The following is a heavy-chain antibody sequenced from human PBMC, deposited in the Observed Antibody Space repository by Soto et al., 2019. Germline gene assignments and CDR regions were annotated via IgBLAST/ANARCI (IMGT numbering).Heavy chain of an antibody. Sequence: QVQLVQSAAEVKKPGASVKVSCQASGYTFNAFGISWVRQAPGHGLELMGWISAYNGNTNYAQKFQDRVTMTTDTSTSTAYMELRSLKSDDAAVYYCARHRQLDRPGWFDPWGQGTLVTVSS. CDR2: ISAYNGNT. V-gene: IGHV1-18*01. D-gene: IGHD1-1*01. J-gene: IGHJ5*02. CDR3: ARHRQLDRPGWFDP. CDR1: GYTFNAFG.